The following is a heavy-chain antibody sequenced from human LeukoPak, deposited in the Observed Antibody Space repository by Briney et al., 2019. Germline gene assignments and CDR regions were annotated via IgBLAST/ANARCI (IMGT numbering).Heavy chain of an antibody. CDR3: AFIGMVRGPY. CDR2: ISGSGTST. Sequence: GGSLRLSCAASGFNFYSYVMSWVRQAPGKGLEWGSAISGSGTSTNYADSVKGRFTISRDNSKNTLYLQMNSLRTEDTAVYYCAFIGMVRGPYWGQGTLVTV. J-gene: IGHJ4*02. D-gene: IGHD3-10*01. CDR1: GFNFYSYV. V-gene: IGHV3-23*01.